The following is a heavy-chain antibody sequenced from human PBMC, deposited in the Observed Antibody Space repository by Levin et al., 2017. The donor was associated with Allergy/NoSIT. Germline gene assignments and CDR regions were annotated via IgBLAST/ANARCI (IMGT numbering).Heavy chain of an antibody. CDR1: GFTLSPYY. D-gene: IGHD2-2*01. CDR3: VRGGCSSTSCLDY. J-gene: IGHJ4*02. Sequence: PGGSLRLSCAASGFTLSPYYMHWVRQAPGKGLAWVSNIHSDTTITNYADSVKGRFTISRDNAKNTLYLQMNSLRAEDTAVYYCVRGGCSSTSCLDYWGQGTLVTVSS. CDR2: IHSDTTIT. V-gene: IGHV3-74*01.